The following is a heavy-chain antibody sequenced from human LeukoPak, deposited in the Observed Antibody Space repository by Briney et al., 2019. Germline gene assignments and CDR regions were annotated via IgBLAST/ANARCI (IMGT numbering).Heavy chain of an antibody. CDR1: GFTFSSYG. J-gene: IGHJ6*03. V-gene: IGHV3-33*01. CDR2: IWYDGSNK. CDR3: ARASYDILTGFYYYYMDV. Sequence: GRSLRLSRAASGFTFSSYGMHWVRQAPGKGLEWVAVIWYDGSNKYYADSVKGRFTISRDNSKNTLYLQMNSLRAEDTAVYYCARASYDILTGFYYYYMDVWGKGTTVTVSS. D-gene: IGHD3-9*01.